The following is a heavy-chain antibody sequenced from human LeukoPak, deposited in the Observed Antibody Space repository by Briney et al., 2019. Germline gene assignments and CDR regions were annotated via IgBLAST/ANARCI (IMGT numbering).Heavy chain of an antibody. Sequence: PGGSLRLSCAASGFTFSSYSMNWVRQAPGKGLEWVSSISSSSSYIYYADSVKGRFTISRDNAKNSLYLQMNSLRAEDTAVYYCARDDRWFGELQLDYWGQGTLVTVSS. V-gene: IGHV3-21*01. D-gene: IGHD3-10*01. CDR1: GFTFSSYS. CDR2: ISSSSSYI. CDR3: ARDDRWFGELQLDY. J-gene: IGHJ4*02.